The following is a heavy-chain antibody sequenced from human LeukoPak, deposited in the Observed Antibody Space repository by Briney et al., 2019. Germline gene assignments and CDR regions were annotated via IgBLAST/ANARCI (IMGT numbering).Heavy chain of an antibody. J-gene: IGHJ4*02. CDR2: ISPNSGGT. D-gene: IGHD1-26*01. CDR3: ARVHRGSYPSDY. V-gene: IGHV1-2*02. CDR1: GYTFTGYY. Sequence: ASVKVSCKASGYTFTGYYMHWVRQAPGQGLEWMGWISPNSGGTNYAQKFQGRVTMTRDTSISTAYMELSRLRSDDTAVYYCARVHRGSYPSDYWGQGTLVTVSS.